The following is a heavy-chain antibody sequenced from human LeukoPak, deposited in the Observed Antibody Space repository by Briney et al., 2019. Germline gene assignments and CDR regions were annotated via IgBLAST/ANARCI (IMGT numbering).Heavy chain of an antibody. CDR1: GFTFSSHA. V-gene: IGHV3-23*01. CDR2: ISGSGGST. J-gene: IGHJ4*02. D-gene: IGHD2-2*01. Sequence: GGSLRLSCAASGFTFSSHAMSWVRQAPGKGLEWVSAISGSGGSTYYADSVKGRFTISRDNSKNTLYLQMNSLRAEDTAAYYCAKDGGSVVPADTFDYWGQGTLVTVSS. CDR3: AKDGGSVVPADTFDY.